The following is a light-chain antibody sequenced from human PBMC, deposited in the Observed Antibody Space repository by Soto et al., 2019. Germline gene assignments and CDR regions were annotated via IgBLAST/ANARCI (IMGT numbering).Light chain of an antibody. CDR1: SSDVGGYNY. CDR3: SSYAGSNHLV. CDR2: EVS. J-gene: IGLJ2*01. V-gene: IGLV2-8*01. Sequence: QSALTQPPSASGSPGQSVTIYCTGTSSDVGGYNYVSWYQQHPGKAPKLMIYEVSKRPSGVPDRFSGSKSGNTASLTVSGLQAEDEADYYCSSYAGSNHLVFGGGTKVTVL.